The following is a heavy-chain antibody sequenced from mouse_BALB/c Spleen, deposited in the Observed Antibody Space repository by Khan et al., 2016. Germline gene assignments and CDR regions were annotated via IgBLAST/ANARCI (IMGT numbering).Heavy chain of an antibody. V-gene: IGHV7-3*02. Sequence: EVELVESGGGLVQPGGSLRLSCATSGFTFTDYYMSWVRQPPGKALEWLGFIRNKANGYTTEYSASVKGRFTISSDNSQSILYLQMNTLRTEDSATYYCERNGVAWFAFWGQGTLVTVSA. CDR1: GFTFTDYY. CDR3: ERNGVAWFAF. CDR2: IRNKANGYTT. J-gene: IGHJ3*01.